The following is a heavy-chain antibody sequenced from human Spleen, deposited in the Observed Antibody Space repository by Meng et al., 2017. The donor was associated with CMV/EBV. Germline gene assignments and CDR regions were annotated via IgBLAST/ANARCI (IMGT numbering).Heavy chain of an antibody. J-gene: IGHJ6*02. V-gene: IGHV3-9*01. CDR1: GFTFDDYA. CDR3: AKDPSGGMDV. CDR2: INWKSGKM. Sequence: SLKISCVVSGFTFDDYAMHWVRQGPGKGLEWVARINWKSGKMAYADSVKGRFTISRDNSKNTLYLQMNSLRAEDTAVYYCAKDPSGGMDVWGQGTTVTVSS.